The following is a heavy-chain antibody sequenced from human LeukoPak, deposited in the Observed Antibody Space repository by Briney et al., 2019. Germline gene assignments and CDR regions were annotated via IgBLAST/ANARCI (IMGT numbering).Heavy chain of an antibody. D-gene: IGHD6-13*01. J-gene: IGHJ5*02. V-gene: IGHV1-69*04. CDR1: GGTFSSYA. CDR3: ARDQVGSNWHSNWFDP. Sequence: ASVKVSCKASGGTFSSYAISWVRQAPGQGLEWMGRIIPILGIANYAQKFQGRVTITADKSTSTAYMELSSLRSEDTAVYYCARDQVGSNWHSNWFDPWGQGTLVTVSS. CDR2: IIPILGIA.